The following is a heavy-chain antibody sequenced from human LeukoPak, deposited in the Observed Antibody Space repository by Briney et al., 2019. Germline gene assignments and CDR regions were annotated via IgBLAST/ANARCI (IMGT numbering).Heavy chain of an antibody. Sequence: GASVKVSCKASGGTFSSYAISWVRQAPGQGLEWMGGIIPIFGTANYAQKFQGRVTITADKSTSTAYMELSSLRSEDTAVYYCARGPPGNNWFDPWGQGTLVTVSS. CDR1: GGTFSSYA. V-gene: IGHV1-69*06. J-gene: IGHJ5*02. CDR3: ARGPPGNNWFDP. CDR2: IIPIFGTA.